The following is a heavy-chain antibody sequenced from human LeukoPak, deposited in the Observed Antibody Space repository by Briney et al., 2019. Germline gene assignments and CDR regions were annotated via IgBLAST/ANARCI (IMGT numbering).Heavy chain of an antibody. D-gene: IGHD3-22*01. Sequence: PSETLSLTCAVYGGSFSGYYWSWIRQPPGKGLEWIGEINHSGSTNYNPSLKSRVTISVDTSKNQFSLKLSSVTAADTAVYYCARHPTQYYYDSSGHFDYWGQGTLVTVSS. CDR2: INHSGST. CDR1: GGSFSGYY. V-gene: IGHV4-34*01. CDR3: ARHPTQYYYDSSGHFDY. J-gene: IGHJ4*02.